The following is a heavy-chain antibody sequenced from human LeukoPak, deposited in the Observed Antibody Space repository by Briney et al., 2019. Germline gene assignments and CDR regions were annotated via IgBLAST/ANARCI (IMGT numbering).Heavy chain of an antibody. CDR3: VKDLSGSYTFDY. Sequence: GGSLRLSCSASGLTFSRCAMHCVRQSPGKGLEYVSGINDYGSRTHYGDSAKGRFIISRDDSRNTVFLHRNSLRGDDTALYYCVKDLSGSYTFDYWGQGILVTVSS. J-gene: IGHJ4*02. D-gene: IGHD1-26*01. CDR1: GLTFSRCA. CDR2: INDYGSRT. V-gene: IGHV3-64D*09.